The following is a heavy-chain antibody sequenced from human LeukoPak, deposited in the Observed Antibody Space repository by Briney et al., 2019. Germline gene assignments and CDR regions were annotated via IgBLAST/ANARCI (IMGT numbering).Heavy chain of an antibody. D-gene: IGHD5-12*01. CDR3: AKYIGGYAPNFDY. Sequence: GGSLRLSCAASGFTFSSYWMSWVRQAPGKGLEWVAVISDSGGTTHYADSVKGRFTISRDNSKNTLYLQMNSLRAEDTAVYYCAKYIGGYAPNFDYWGQGTLVTVSS. V-gene: IGHV3-23*01. CDR2: ISDSGGTT. J-gene: IGHJ4*02. CDR1: GFTFSSYW.